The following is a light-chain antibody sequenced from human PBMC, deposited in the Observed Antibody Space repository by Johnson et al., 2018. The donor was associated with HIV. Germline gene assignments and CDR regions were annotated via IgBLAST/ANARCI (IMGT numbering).Light chain of an antibody. CDR3: GTWDSSVRTAF. J-gene: IGLJ1*01. V-gene: IGLV1-51*01. CDR2: ENN. Sequence: QSVLTQPPSVSATPGQKVTISCSGSSSNIGNNYVSWYQQVPGTAPKLLIYENNRRPSGIPDRFSGSKSGTSATLGIAGLQTGDEADYYCGTWDSSVRTAFFGTGTKVTGL. CDR1: SSNIGNNY.